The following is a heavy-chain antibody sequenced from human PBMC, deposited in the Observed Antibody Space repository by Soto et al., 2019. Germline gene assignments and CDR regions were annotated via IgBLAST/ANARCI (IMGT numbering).Heavy chain of an antibody. D-gene: IGHD3-22*01. V-gene: IGHV1-18*01. Sequence: GASVKVSCKASGYTFTSYGISWVRQAPGQGLEWMGWISAYNGNTNYAQKLQGRVTMTTDTSTSTAYMELRSLRSDDTAVYYCARGDYYDSSGYSPFDLWGRGTLVTVS. J-gene: IGHJ2*01. CDR1: GYTFTSYG. CDR3: ARGDYYDSSGYSPFDL. CDR2: ISAYNGNT.